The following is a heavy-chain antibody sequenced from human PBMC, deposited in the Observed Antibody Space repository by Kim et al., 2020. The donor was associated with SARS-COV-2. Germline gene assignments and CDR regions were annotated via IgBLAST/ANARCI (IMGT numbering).Heavy chain of an antibody. V-gene: IGHV3-11*03. CDR2: ISSSSSYT. J-gene: IGHJ3*02. D-gene: IGHD1-1*01. CDR1: GFTFSDYY. CDR3: ARTGTTSAHGAFDI. Sequence: GGSLRLSCAASGFTFSDYYMNWIRQAPGKGLEWVSYISSSSSYTNYADSMKGRFTISRDNAKNSLYLQMNSLRAEDTAVYYCARTGTTSAHGAFDIWGQGTMVTVSS.